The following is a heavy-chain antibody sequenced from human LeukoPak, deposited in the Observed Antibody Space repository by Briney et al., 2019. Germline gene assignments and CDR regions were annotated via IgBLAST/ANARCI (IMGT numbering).Heavy chain of an antibody. CDR1: GGSISSYY. CDR2: IYYSGST. CDR3: ARGRIARLPYFDY. Sequence: ASETLSLTCTVSGGSISSYYWSWIRQPPGKGLEWIGYIYYSGSTNYNPSLKSRVTISVDTSKNQFSLNLSSVTAADTAVYYCARGRIARLPYFDYWGQGTLVTVSS. J-gene: IGHJ4*02. V-gene: IGHV4-59*01. D-gene: IGHD5-18*01.